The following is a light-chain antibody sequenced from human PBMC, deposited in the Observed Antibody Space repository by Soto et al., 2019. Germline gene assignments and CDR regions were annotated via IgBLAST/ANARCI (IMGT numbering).Light chain of an antibody. CDR2: KAS. Sequence: DTQLTQSPSTLSASVGDRVTITCRASQSISSWLAWYQQKPGKAPKLLTYKASSLESGVASRFSGSGSGTEFTLTISSLQPDDFATYYCQQYNSYPYTFGQGNKLEIK. CDR3: QQYNSYPYT. V-gene: IGKV1-5*03. J-gene: IGKJ2*01. CDR1: QSISSW.